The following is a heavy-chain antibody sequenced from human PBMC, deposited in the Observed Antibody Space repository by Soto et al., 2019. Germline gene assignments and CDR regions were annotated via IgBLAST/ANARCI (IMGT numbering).Heavy chain of an antibody. CDR1: GGSISCSSYY. D-gene: IGHD3-10*01. CDR2: IYYSGST. V-gene: IGHV4-39*01. J-gene: IGHJ4*02. CDR3: ASTNYYYGSGSYYPPPHLFDY. Sequence: SETLSLTCTVSGGSISCSSYYWGWIRQPPGKGLEWIGSIYYSGSTYYNPSLKSRVTISVDMSKNQFSLKLSSVTAADTAVYYCASTNYYYGSGSYYPPPHLFDYWGQGTLVTVSS.